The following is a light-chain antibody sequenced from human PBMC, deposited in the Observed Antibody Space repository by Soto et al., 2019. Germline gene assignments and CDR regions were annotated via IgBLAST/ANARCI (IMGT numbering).Light chain of an antibody. Sequence: DIQMTQSPSSLSASVGDRVTLTCRASQDISQYLAWYQQRPGKVPKPLISYASTLQSGFPSRFSGSGSGTEFTLTISSLQPEDVATYYCLKYTKGAPGTFGQGTKVEI. CDR2: YAS. V-gene: IGKV1-27*01. CDR3: LKYTKGAPGT. J-gene: IGKJ1*01. CDR1: QDISQY.